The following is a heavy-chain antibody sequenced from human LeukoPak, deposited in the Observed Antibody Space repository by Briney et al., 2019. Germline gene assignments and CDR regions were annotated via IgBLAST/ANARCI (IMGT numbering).Heavy chain of an antibody. CDR1: GRSFSGYY. CDR2: INHSGST. V-gene: IGHV4-34*01. Sequence: SETLSLTCAVYGRSFSGYYWSWIRQPPGKGLEWIGEINHSGSTNYNPSLKSRVTISVDTSKNQFSLKLSSVTAADTAVYYCARDLAAAAGHDAFDIWGQGTMVTVSS. J-gene: IGHJ3*02. CDR3: ARDLAAAAGHDAFDI. D-gene: IGHD6-13*01.